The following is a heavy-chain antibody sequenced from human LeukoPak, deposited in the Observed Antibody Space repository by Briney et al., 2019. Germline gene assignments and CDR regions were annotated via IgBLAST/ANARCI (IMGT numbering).Heavy chain of an antibody. CDR1: GGSISSYY. CDR2: IYYSGST. J-gene: IGHJ4*02. D-gene: IGHD6-19*01. Sequence: PSETLSLTCTVSGGSISSYYWSWIRQPPGNGLEWIGYIYYSGSTNYNPSLKSRVTMSVHTSKNQFSLKLSSVTAADTAVYYCARERIAVAGGYYFDYWGQGTLVTVSS. CDR3: ARERIAVAGGYYFDY. V-gene: IGHV4-59*01.